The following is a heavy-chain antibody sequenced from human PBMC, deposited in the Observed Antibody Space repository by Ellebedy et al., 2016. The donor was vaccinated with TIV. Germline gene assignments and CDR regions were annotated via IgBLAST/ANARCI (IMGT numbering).Heavy chain of an antibody. V-gene: IGHV3-74*01. D-gene: IGHD3-3*01. Sequence: GESLKISCAASGFTFTNFWMHWVRQAPGKGLLSVSRINIDGSTTSYADSVRGRFTVSRDNDRDTLYLEMNSLRAEDTAVYNCARAGGGFLEWLSQDYFDYWGQGTLVTVSS. CDR1: GFTFTNFW. CDR3: ARAGGGFLEWLSQDYFDY. CDR2: INIDGSTT. J-gene: IGHJ4*02.